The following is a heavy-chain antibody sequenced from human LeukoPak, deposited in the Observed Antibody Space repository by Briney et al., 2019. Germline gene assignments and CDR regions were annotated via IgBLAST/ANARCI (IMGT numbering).Heavy chain of an antibody. J-gene: IGHJ4*02. Sequence: GGSLRLSCAASGFTFSGYAMSWVRQAPGKGLEWVSVISGSGGSTYYVDSVKGRFTISRDNSKNTLYLQMNSLRAEDTAVNYCANQKWPQLRFDYWGQGTLVTVSS. CDR2: ISGSGGST. D-gene: IGHD5-24*01. CDR3: ANQKWPQLRFDY. CDR1: GFTFSGYA. V-gene: IGHV3-23*01.